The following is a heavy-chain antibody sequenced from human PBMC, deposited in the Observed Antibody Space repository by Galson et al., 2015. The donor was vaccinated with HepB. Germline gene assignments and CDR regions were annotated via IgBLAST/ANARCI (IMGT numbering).Heavy chain of an antibody. CDR3: AKDDTAVAGTCVDY. J-gene: IGHJ4*02. CDR1: GFTFSSYG. CDR2: ISYDGSNK. V-gene: IGHV3-30*18. D-gene: IGHD6-19*01. Sequence: SLRLSCAASGFTFSSYGMHWVRQAPGKGLEWVAVISYDGSNKYYADSVKGRFTISRDNSKNTLYLQMNSLRAEDTAVYYCAKDDTAVAGTCVDYWGQGTLVTVSS.